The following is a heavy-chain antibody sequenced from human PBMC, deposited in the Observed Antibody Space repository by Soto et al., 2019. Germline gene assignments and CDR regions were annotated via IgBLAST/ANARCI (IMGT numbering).Heavy chain of an antibody. Sequence: GASVKVSCKASGYTFTSYAMHWVRQAPGQRLEWMGWINAGNGNTKYSQKFQGRVTITRDTSASTAYMELSSLRSEDAAVYYCARDHEAYSSSWYVWFDPWGQGTLVTVSS. CDR3: ARDHEAYSSSWYVWFDP. J-gene: IGHJ5*02. CDR2: INAGNGNT. D-gene: IGHD6-13*01. V-gene: IGHV1-3*01. CDR1: GYTFTSYA.